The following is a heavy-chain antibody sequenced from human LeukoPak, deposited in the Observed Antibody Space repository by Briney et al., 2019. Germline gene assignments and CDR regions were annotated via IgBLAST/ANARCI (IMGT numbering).Heavy chain of an antibody. CDR1: GFTFDDYA. J-gene: IGHJ4*02. CDR3: ARDRRDHIVVVTAYLTLPGY. D-gene: IGHD2-21*02. V-gene: IGHV3-43D*03. CDR2: ISWDGGST. Sequence: PGGSLRLSCAASGFTFDDYAMHWVRQAPGKGLEWVSLISWDGGSTYYADSVKGRFTISRDNSKNSLYLQMNSLRAEDTAVYYCARDRRDHIVVVTAYLTLPGYWGQGTLVTVSS.